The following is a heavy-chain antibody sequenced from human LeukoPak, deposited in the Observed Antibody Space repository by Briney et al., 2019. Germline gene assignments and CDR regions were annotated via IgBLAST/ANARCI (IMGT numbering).Heavy chain of an antibody. CDR2: MNPNSGNT. D-gene: IGHD4-11*01. Sequence: GASVKVSCKASGYTCTSYDINWVRQATGQGLEWMGWMNPNSGNTGYAQKFQGRVTITRNTSISTAYMELSSLRSEDTAVYYCASGSNYEGWFDPWGQGALVTVSS. CDR1: GYTCTSYD. V-gene: IGHV1-8*03. J-gene: IGHJ5*02. CDR3: ASGSNYEGWFDP.